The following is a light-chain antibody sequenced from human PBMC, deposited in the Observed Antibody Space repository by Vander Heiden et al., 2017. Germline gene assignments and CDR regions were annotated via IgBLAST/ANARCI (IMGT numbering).Light chain of an antibody. CDR3: QRYESTALLT. CDR2: WAC. V-gene: IGKV4-1*01. CDR1: QSVLYSSNNKNY. Sequence: DIVMSQSPDSLAVSLGERATINCKSSQSVLYSSNNKNYLAWYQQKPGQPPKLLIYWACTRAAGPPDRFNGRRSGLGFTLTSGILQAEDVTVYYCQRYESTALLTFSPGTKVDLK. J-gene: IGKJ3*01.